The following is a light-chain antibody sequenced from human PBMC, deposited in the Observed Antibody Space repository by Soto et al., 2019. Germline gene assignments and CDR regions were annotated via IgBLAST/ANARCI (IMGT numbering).Light chain of an antibody. V-gene: IGLV2-14*01. J-gene: IGLJ2*01. CDR1: SSDVGGYNY. Sequence: QPVLTQPASVSGSPGQSITISCTGTSSDVGGYNYVSWYQQHPGKAPKLMIYEVSNRPSGVSDRFSGSKSGNTASLTISGLQAEDEADYYCSAYTSGSTQFGGGTKLTVL. CDR2: EVS. CDR3: SAYTSGSTQ.